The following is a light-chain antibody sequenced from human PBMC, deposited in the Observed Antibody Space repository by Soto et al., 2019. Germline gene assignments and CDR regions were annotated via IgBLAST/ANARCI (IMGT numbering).Light chain of an antibody. V-gene: IGKV1-9*01. CDR2: SAS. J-gene: IGKJ4*01. CDR1: QSISDS. Sequence: DVQLPQSHSSLFASVGDRVTITCRASQSISDSLAWYQQKPGKAPDLLIYSASTLQSGVPSRFSGSGSETEFSLTIRALQPEDFATYYCQQLSRYPLTFGGGTKVDI. CDR3: QQLSRYPLT.